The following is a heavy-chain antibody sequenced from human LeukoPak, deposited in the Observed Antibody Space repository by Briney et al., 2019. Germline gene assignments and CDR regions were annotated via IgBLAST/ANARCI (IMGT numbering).Heavy chain of an antibody. CDR1: GYTFSDYA. Sequence: GASVKVSCKASGYTFSDYAIHWVRQAPGQRLEWMGWIDAGNGNTRYSQKFQGRATITRDTSTSTAYIELRSLRSEDTAMYYCARGSTSDWPLDHWGQETLVTISS. D-gene: IGHD2-2*01. V-gene: IGHV1-3*01. CDR2: IDAGNGNT. CDR3: ARGSTSDWPLDH. J-gene: IGHJ4*02.